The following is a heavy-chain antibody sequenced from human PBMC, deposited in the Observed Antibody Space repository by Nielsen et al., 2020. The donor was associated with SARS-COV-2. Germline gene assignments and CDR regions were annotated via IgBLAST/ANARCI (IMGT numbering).Heavy chain of an antibody. D-gene: IGHD6-19*01. Sequence: GESLKISCAASGFSFSTYWMHWVRQAPGKGLVWVSRINQDGSTTNYGDSVQGRFTISRDNARNTLYLQMSGLRAEDTGVYYCARESSRYLGGFDYWGQGTQVTVSS. CDR3: ARESSRYLGGFDY. V-gene: IGHV3-74*01. CDR2: INQDGSTT. CDR1: GFSFSTYW. J-gene: IGHJ4*02.